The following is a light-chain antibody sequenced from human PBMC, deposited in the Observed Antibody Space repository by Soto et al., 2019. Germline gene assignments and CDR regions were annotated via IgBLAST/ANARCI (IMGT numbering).Light chain of an antibody. CDR3: QQYNNWPWT. J-gene: IGKJ1*01. CDR1: QSISSSY. Sequence: EIVLTQSPGTLSLSPVERATLSCRASQSISSSYLAWYQQRPGQAPRLLIYGASTRATGFPARFSGSGSGTEFTLTISSLQSEDFAVYYCQQYNNWPWTFGQGTKVDIK. CDR2: GAS. V-gene: IGKV3-15*01.